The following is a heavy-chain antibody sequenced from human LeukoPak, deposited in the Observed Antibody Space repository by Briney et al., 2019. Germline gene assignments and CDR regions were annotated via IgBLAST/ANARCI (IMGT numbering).Heavy chain of an antibody. J-gene: IGHJ4*02. V-gene: IGHV3-23*01. CDR2: ISGSGGST. Sequence: GGSLRLSCAASGFTFSSYAMSWVRQAPGKGLEWVSAISGSGGSTYYADSVKGRFTISRDNSKNTLYLQMNSLKAEDTAVYYCAKVGSSSQASPLYWGQGTLVTVSS. CDR3: AKVGSSSQASPLY. D-gene: IGHD6-13*01. CDR1: GFTFSSYA.